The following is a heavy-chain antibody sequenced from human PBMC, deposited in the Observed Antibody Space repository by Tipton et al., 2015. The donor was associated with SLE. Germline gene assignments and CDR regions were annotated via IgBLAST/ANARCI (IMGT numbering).Heavy chain of an antibody. D-gene: IGHD2-15*01. Sequence: SLRLSCAASGFTVSSNYMSWVRQAPGKGLEWVSVIYSGGSTYYADSVKGRFTISRDNSKNTLYLQMNSLRAEDTAVYYCARLSGGSSYGMDVWGQGTTVTVSS. CDR1: GFTVSSNY. CDR2: IYSGGST. CDR3: ARLSGGSSYGMDV. J-gene: IGHJ6*02. V-gene: IGHV3-66*02.